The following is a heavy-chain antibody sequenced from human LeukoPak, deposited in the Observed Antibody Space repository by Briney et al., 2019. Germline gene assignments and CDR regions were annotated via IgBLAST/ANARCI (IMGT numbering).Heavy chain of an antibody. CDR3: ARGGGLRSFDY. D-gene: IGHD4-17*01. V-gene: IGHV1-69*04. CDR1: GGTFSSYA. Sequence: GASVKVSCKASGGTFSSYAISWVRQAPGQGLEWMGRIIPILGIANYAQKFQGRVTITADKSTSTAYMELSSLRSEDTAVYYCARGGGLRSFDYWGQGTLVTVSS. J-gene: IGHJ4*02. CDR2: IIPILGIA.